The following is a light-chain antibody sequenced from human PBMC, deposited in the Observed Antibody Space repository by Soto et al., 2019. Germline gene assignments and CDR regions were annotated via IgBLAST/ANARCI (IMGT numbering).Light chain of an antibody. Sequence: QSVLTQPPSVSATPGQTVTISCSGSNSNIGNSYVSWYQQLPGTAPKLLIYDNNKRPSEIPDRFSGSKSGPSATLGITGLQTGDEADYYCGTWDSSLSAGVFGTGTKVTVL. CDR2: DNN. CDR1: NSNIGNSY. CDR3: GTWDSSLSAGV. V-gene: IGLV1-51*01. J-gene: IGLJ1*01.